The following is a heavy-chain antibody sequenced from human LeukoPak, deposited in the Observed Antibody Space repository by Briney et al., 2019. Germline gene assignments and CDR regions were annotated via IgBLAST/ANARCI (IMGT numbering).Heavy chain of an antibody. CDR3: ARGMDY. CDR2: IGVPGGGT. J-gene: IGHJ4*02. CDR1: GFTFSSHT. Sequence: GGSLRLSCAASGFTFSSHTMRWVRQAPGKGPEWVSTIGVPGGGTYYADSVKGRFTISRDNSKSTLYLQMNSLRAEDTAVYYCARGMDYWGQGTLVTVSS. V-gene: IGHV3-23*01.